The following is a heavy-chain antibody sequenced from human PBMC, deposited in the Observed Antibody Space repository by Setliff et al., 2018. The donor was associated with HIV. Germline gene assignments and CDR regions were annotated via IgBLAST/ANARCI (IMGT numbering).Heavy chain of an antibody. CDR1: GFTFSRYW. CDR3: AILSYSSG. Sequence: GGSLRLSCAASGFTFSRYWMHWVRQAPGQGLVWVSGINNDTTTTAYADSVKGRFSISRDNAKNTLYLQMNDLRGEDTAVYYCAILSYSSGWGQGTQVTVPQ. CDR2: INNDTTTT. J-gene: IGHJ4*02. V-gene: IGHV3-74*01. D-gene: IGHD1-26*01.